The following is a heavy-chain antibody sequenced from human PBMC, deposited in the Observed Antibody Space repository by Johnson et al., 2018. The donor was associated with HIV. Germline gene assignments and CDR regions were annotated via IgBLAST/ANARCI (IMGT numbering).Heavy chain of an antibody. J-gene: IGHJ3*02. D-gene: IGHD3-16*01. V-gene: IGHV3-13*01. CDR1: GFTFSSYD. CDR2: IGTAGDT. Sequence: MLLVESGGGLVQPGRSPRLSCAASGFTFSSYDMHWVRQATGKGLEWVSAIGTAGDTYYPGSVKGRFTISRENAKNSLYLQMNSLRAGDTAVYYCAREEGSGEPPNAFDIWGQGTMVTVSS. CDR3: AREEGSGEPPNAFDI.